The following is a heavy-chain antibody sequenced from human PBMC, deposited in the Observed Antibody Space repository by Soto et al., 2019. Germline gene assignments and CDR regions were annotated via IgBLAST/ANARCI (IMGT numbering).Heavy chain of an antibody. D-gene: IGHD3-3*01. Sequence: GASVKVSCKASGYTFTSYAMHWVRQAPGQRLEWMGWINAGNGNTKYSQKFQGRVTITRDTSASTAYMELSSLRSEDTAVYYCARDRVTIWNYYYYGMDVWGQGTTVTVSS. CDR3: ARDRVTIWNYYYYGMDV. CDR2: INAGNGNT. J-gene: IGHJ6*02. V-gene: IGHV1-3*01. CDR1: GYTFTSYA.